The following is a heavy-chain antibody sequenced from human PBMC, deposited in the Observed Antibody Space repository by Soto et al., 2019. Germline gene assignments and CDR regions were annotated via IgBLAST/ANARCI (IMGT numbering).Heavy chain of an antibody. CDR1: GFTFSSYG. V-gene: IGHV3-30*03. CDR2: ISYDGSNK. J-gene: IGHJ5*02. CDR3: NADPPGVRGPSRNWFDP. Sequence: LRLSCAASGFTFSSYGMHWVRQAPGKGLEWVAVISYDGSNKYYADSVKGRFTISRDNSKNTLYLQMSSLRVEDTAVYYCNADPPGVRGPSRNWFDPWGQGTLVTVSS. D-gene: IGHD3-10*01.